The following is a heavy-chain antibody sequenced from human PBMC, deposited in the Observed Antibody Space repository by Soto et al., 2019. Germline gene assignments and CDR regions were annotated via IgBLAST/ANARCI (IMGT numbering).Heavy chain of an antibody. CDR1: GGTFSSYT. V-gene: IGHV1-69*08. J-gene: IGHJ5*02. CDR3: ARDRAVYWFDP. CDR2: IIPILGIA. D-gene: IGHD6-19*01. Sequence: QVQLVQSGAEVKKPGSSVKVSCKASGGTFSSYTISWVRQAPGQGPEWRGRIIPILGIANYAQKFQGRVTITTYKSPSTAYMELSSLRSEDTSVYYCARDRAVYWFDPWGQGTLVTVSS.